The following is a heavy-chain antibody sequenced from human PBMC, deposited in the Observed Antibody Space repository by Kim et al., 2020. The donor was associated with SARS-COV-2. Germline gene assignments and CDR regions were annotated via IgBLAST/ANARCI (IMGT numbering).Heavy chain of an antibody. CDR2: INAGNGNT. CDR1: GYTFTSYA. CDR3: ARGKRLDYYYYMDV. D-gene: IGHD3-16*01. Sequence: ASVKVSCKASGYTFTSYAMHWVRQAPGQRLEWMGWINAGNGNTKYSQKFQGRVTITRDTSASTAYMELSSLRSEDTAVYYCARGKRLDYYYYMDVWGKGTTVTVSS. V-gene: IGHV1-3*01. J-gene: IGHJ6*03.